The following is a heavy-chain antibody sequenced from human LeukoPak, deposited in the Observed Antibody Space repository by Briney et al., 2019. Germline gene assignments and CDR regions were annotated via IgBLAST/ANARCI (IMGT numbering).Heavy chain of an antibody. Sequence: SETLSPTCTVSGGSVNSDNWWSWVRQPPGKGLEWIGEIHHSGNTNYSPSLKSRVTLSLDKSRNQFSLKLNSVTAADTAVYYCAKAGVWLPAVWGQGTLVTVSS. D-gene: IGHD3-9*01. J-gene: IGHJ4*02. CDR1: GGSVNSDNW. V-gene: IGHV4-4*02. CDR2: IHHSGNT. CDR3: AKAGVWLPAV.